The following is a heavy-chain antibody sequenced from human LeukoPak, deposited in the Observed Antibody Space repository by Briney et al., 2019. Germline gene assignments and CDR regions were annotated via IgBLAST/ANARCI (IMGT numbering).Heavy chain of an antibody. J-gene: IGHJ2*01. Sequence: GGSLRLSCAASGFTFSSYAMGWVRQAPGKGLEWVSAISGSGGSTYYADSVKGRFTISRDNSKNTLYLQMNSLSAEDTAVYYCAKALRVGAVDNWYFDLWGRGTLVTVSS. D-gene: IGHD6-19*01. CDR1: GFTFSSYA. CDR2: ISGSGGST. CDR3: AKALRVGAVDNWYFDL. V-gene: IGHV3-23*01.